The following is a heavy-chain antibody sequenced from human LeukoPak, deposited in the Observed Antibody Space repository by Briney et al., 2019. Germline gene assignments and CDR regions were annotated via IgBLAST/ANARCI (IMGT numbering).Heavy chain of an antibody. D-gene: IGHD2-2*01. CDR3: ARDYHCSSTSCYFYYYYYGMDV. V-gene: IGHV3-7*03. J-gene: IGHJ6*02. Sequence: PGGSLGLSCVASGFTFSIYSMNWVRQAPGKGLEWVANIKQDGSEKYYVDSVKGRFTISRDNAKNSLYLQMNSLRAEDTAVYYCARDYHCSSTSCYFYYYYYGMDVWGQGTTVTVSS. CDR2: IKQDGSEK. CDR1: GFTFSIYS.